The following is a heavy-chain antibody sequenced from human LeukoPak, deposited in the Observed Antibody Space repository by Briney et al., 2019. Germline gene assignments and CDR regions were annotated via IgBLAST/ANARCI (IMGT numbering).Heavy chain of an antibody. CDR3: ARGRGSYYYGMDV. J-gene: IGHJ6*02. Sequence: SETLSLTCTVSGGSISSYYWSWIRQPPGKGLEWIGYIYYSGSTNYNPSLKSRVTISVDTSKNQFSLKLSSVTAADTAVYYCARGRGSYYYGMDVWGQGTTVTVSS. CDR2: IYYSGST. CDR1: GGSISSYY. D-gene: IGHD2-15*01. V-gene: IGHV4-59*01.